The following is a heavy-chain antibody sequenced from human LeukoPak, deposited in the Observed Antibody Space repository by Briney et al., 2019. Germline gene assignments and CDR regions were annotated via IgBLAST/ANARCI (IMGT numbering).Heavy chain of an antibody. V-gene: IGHV1-69*05. CDR1: GGTFSSYA. J-gene: IGHJ4*02. D-gene: IGHD5-24*01. CDR2: IIPIFGTA. Sequence: SVKVSCKASGGTFSSYAISWVRQAPGQGLEWMGRIIPIFGTANYAQKFQGRVTITTDESTSTAYMELSSLRSEDTAVYHLARDSGDDGYYNSVGDYCGQRTLVTVSS. CDR3: ARDSGDDGYYNSVGDY.